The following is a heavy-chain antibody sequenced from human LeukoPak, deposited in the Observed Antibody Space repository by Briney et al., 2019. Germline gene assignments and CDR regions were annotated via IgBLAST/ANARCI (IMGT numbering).Heavy chain of an antibody. CDR3: ARDLRLGELSLGY. D-gene: IGHD3-16*02. J-gene: IGHJ4*02. Sequence: GASVKVSCKASGYTFTSYYMHWVRQAPGRGLEWMGIINPSGGSTSYAQKFQGRVTMTRDMSTSTVYMELSSLRSEDTAVHYCARDLRLGELSLGYWGQGTLVTVSS. V-gene: IGHV1-46*01. CDR1: GYTFTSYY. CDR2: INPSGGST.